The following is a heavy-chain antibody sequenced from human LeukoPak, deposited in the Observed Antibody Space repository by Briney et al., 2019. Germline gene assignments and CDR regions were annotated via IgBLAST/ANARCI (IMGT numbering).Heavy chain of an antibody. J-gene: IGHJ3*02. V-gene: IGHV4-39*01. CDR3: ARLCSSTSCAYKRAFDI. CDR1: GGSISSSNYY. Sequence: PSETLSLTCTVSGGSISSSNYYWGWIRQPPGKGLEWIGSIYYSGSTYYNPSLKSRVTLSVDTSKNQFSLKLSSVTAADTAVYYCARLCSSTSCAYKRAFDIWGQGTMVTVSS. D-gene: IGHD2-2*01. CDR2: IYYSGST.